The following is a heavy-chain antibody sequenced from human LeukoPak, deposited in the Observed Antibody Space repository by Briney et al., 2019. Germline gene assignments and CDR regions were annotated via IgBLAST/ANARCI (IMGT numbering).Heavy chain of an antibody. D-gene: IGHD2-2*02. V-gene: IGHV4-34*12. CDR2: LIHSGST. CDR3: ARRRGYCSSTSCYTSYFQH. Sequence: SETLSLTCAAKGGPFIGSSWSGIRRPPGKGLEWIGELIHSGSTNYNPSLKSRVTISVDTSKNQFSLKLSSVTAADTAVYYCARRRGYCSSTSCYTSYFQHWGQGTLVTVSS. CDR1: GGPFIGSS. J-gene: IGHJ1*01.